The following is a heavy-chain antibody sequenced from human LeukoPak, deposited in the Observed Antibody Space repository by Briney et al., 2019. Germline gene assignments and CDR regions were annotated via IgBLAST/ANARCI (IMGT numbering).Heavy chain of an antibody. J-gene: IGHJ4*02. CDR3: TRLRGGPYSDY. CDR1: GFTFSNYW. V-gene: IGHV3-74*01. Sequence: GGSLRLSCVASGFTFSNYWMQWVRQAPGKGLVWVSRISSDGSSTNYADSVGGRFTISRDNAKNTMYLQMSSLRAEDTAVYYCTRLRGGPYSDYWGQGTLVTVSS. D-gene: IGHD2-15*01. CDR2: ISSDGSST.